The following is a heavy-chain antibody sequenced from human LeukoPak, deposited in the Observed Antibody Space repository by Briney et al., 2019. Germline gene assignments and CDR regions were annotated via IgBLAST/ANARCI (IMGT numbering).Heavy chain of an antibody. J-gene: IGHJ3*02. CDR3: ARDLYKGYGDYIDALDI. Sequence: AGGSLRLSCAASGFTFSSYSMNWVRQAPGKGLEWVSSISSSSSYIYYADSVKGRFTISRDNAKNSLYLQMNSLRAEDTAVYYCARDLYKGYGDYIDALDIWGQGTMVTVSS. CDR1: GFTFSSYS. V-gene: IGHV3-21*01. CDR2: ISSSSSYI. D-gene: IGHD4-17*01.